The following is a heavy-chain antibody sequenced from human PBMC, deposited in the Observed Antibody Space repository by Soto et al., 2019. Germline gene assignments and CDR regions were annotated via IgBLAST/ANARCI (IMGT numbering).Heavy chain of an antibody. CDR3: VRAPFDY. CDR2: INTDGSSI. Sequence: PGGSLRLSCAASGFTFSSYWMHWVRQAPGKGLVWVAHINTDGSSIAYADSVKGRFTISRDNAKNTLYLQMNSLSAEDTAVYSCVRAPFDYWGQRTLVTVSS. V-gene: IGHV3-74*01. CDR1: GFTFSSYW. J-gene: IGHJ4*02.